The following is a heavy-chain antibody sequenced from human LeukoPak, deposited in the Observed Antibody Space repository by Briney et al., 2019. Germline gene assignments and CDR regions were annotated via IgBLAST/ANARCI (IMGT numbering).Heavy chain of an antibody. Sequence: AGESLKISCKGSGYSFTSYWIGWVRQMPGKGLEWMGIIYPGDSDTRYSPSFQGQVTISADKSISTAYLQWSSLKASDTAMYYCARGRHSGEDSSSFSPPNWFDPWGQGTLVTVSS. D-gene: IGHD6-13*01. J-gene: IGHJ5*02. CDR2: IYPGDSDT. V-gene: IGHV5-51*01. CDR3: ARGRHSGEDSSSFSPPNWFDP. CDR1: GYSFTSYW.